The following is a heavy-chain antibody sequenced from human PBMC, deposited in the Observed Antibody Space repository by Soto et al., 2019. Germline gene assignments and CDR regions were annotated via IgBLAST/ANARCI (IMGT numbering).Heavy chain of an antibody. J-gene: IGHJ4*02. V-gene: IGHV4-34*01. D-gene: IGHD3-9*01. CDR1: GGSFSGYY. CDR3: ARLSRYFDWLLSRDSTPSYFDY. Sequence: PSETLSLTCAVYGGSFSGYYWSWIRQPPGKWLEWIGEINHSGSTNYNPSLKSRVTISVDTSKNQFSLKLSSVTAADTAVYYCARLSRYFDWLLSRDSTPSYFDYWGQGXLVTVSS. CDR2: INHSGST.